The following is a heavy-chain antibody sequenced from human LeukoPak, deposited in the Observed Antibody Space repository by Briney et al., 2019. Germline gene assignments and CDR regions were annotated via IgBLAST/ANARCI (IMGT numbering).Heavy chain of an antibody. J-gene: IGHJ4*02. D-gene: IGHD6-19*01. CDR3: ARSDAGWFDY. V-gene: IGHV3-53*01. CDR2: IYADGST. Sequence: GGSLRLSCAASGFSISTPFMSWVRQAPGKRLEWVAVIYADGSTYYADSVKGRFTISRDSSKNTLYLQMNSLKAEDTACDYCARSDAGWFDYWGQGTLVTVSA. CDR1: GFSISTPF.